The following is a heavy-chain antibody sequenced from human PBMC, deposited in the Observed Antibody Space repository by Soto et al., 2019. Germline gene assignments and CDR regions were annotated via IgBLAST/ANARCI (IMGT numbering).Heavy chain of an antibody. D-gene: IGHD3-22*01. CDR2: ISSSGSTI. V-gene: IGHV3-48*03. CDR3: ARAFTYYYDSSGLNWFDP. CDR1: GFTFSSYE. Sequence: GGSLRLSCAASGFTFSSYEMDWVRQAPGKGLEWVSYISSSGSTIYYADSVKGRFTISRDNAKNSLYLQMNSLRAEDTAVYYCARAFTYYYDSSGLNWFDPWGQGTLVTVSS. J-gene: IGHJ5*02.